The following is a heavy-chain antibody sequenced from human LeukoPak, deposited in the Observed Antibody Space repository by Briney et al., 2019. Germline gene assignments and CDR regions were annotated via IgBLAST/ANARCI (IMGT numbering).Heavy chain of an antibody. CDR3: TRGETNPFDY. CDR1: GFTGSSNY. V-gene: IGHV3-66*01. CDR2: IYSGGST. D-gene: IGHD1-14*01. Sequence: GGSLRLSCAASGFTGSSNYMSWVRQAPGKGLEWVSVIYSGGSTYYADSVKGRFTISRDYSKNTLFLQMNSLRADDTAVYYCTRGETNPFDYWGQGILVTVTS. J-gene: IGHJ4*02.